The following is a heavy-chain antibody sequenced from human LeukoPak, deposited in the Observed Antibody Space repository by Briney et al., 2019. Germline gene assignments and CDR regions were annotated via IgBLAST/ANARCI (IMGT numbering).Heavy chain of an antibody. CDR1: GFTFSNYW. CDR3: VRDRGTYRPIDY. J-gene: IGHJ4*02. D-gene: IGHD1-26*01. CDR2: ISPDGSNT. Sequence: PGGSLRLSCAASGFTFSNYWMHWVRQAPGKGLVWVSRISPDGSNTSYADSVKGRFTISRDNAQNSLYLQMNSLRAEDTAIYYCVRDRGTYRPIDYWGQGTLVTVSS. V-gene: IGHV3-74*01.